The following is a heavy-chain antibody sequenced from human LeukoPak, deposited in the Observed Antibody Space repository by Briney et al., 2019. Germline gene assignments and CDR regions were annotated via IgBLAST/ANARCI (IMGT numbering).Heavy chain of an antibody. V-gene: IGHV4-4*02. CDR2: IYHSGST. D-gene: IGHD2-2*02. Sequence: PSGTLSLTCAVSGGSISSSNWWSWVRQPPGKGLEWIGEIYHSGSTNYNPSLKSRVTISVDKSKNQFSLKLSSVTAADTAVYYCARHPDIVVVPAAIPSDAFDIWGQGTMVTVSS. CDR3: ARHPDIVVVPAAIPSDAFDI. J-gene: IGHJ3*02. CDR1: GGSISSSNW.